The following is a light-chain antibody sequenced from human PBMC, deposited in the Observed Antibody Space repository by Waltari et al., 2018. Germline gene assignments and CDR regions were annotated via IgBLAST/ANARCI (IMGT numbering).Light chain of an antibody. V-gene: IGKV1-16*01. CDR2: GAS. J-gene: IGKJ4*01. CDR3: QQYNSYPPT. CDR1: HGISYS. Sequence: DIRLTQSPSSLSASVGDSVTITCRASHGISYSLAWFQQRPGKAPKPLIFGASSLQSGVPWRFSGGGSETFFTLTINDLQPEDFATYYCQQYNSYPPTFGGGTRV.